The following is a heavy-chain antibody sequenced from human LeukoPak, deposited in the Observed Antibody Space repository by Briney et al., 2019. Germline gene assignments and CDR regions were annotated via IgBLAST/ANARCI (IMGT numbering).Heavy chain of an antibody. CDR1: GYTFTSYG. CDR3: AREAVSDSSGWALFDY. Sequence: ASVTVSCKASGYTFTSYGISWVRQAPGQGLEWMGWISAYNGNTNYAQKLQGRVTMTTDTSMSTAYMELRSLRSDDTAVYYCAREAVSDSSGWALFDYWGQGTLVTVSS. J-gene: IGHJ4*02. CDR2: ISAYNGNT. D-gene: IGHD6-19*01. V-gene: IGHV1-18*01.